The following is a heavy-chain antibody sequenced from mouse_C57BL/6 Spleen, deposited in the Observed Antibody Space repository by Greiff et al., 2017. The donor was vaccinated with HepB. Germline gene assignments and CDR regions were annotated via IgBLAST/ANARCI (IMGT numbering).Heavy chain of an antibody. Sequence: QVQLQQSGAELVKPGASVKISCKASGYAFSSYWMNWVKQRPGKGLEWIGQIYPGDGDTNYNGKFKGKATLTADKSSSTAYMQLSSLTSEDSAVYFCASHYYGSSRYAMDYWGQGTSVTVSS. CDR2: IYPGDGDT. V-gene: IGHV1-80*01. J-gene: IGHJ4*01. D-gene: IGHD1-1*01. CDR1: GYAFSSYW. CDR3: ASHYYGSSRYAMDY.